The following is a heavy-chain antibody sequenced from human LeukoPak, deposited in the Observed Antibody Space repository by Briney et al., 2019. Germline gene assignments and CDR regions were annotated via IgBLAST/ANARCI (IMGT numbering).Heavy chain of an antibody. CDR3: AKDAAAGRYSYYYYYGMDV. CDR2: ISGSGGST. CDR1: GFTFSSYA. V-gene: IGHV3-23*01. Sequence: GGSLRLSCAASGFTFSSYAMSWVRQAPGKGLERVSAISGSGGSTYYADSVKGRFTISRDNSKNTLYLQMNSLRAEDTAVYYCAKDAAAGRYSYYYYYGMDVWGQGTTVTVSS. D-gene: IGHD6-13*01. J-gene: IGHJ6*02.